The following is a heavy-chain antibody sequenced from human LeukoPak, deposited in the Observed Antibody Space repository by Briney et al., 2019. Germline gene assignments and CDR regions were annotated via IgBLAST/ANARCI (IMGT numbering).Heavy chain of an antibody. CDR2: IYHSGST. CDR1: GGPISSGGYY. J-gene: IGHJ6*04. Sequence: PSETLSLTGTVSGGPISSGGYYWSWIRQPPGKGLEWIGYIYHSGSTYYNPSLKSRVTISVDSSKNQFSLKLSSVTAVDTAVYYCARADTATTYSDVWGKGTTVTVSS. CDR3: ARADTATTYSDV. D-gene: IGHD4-11*01. V-gene: IGHV4-30-2*01.